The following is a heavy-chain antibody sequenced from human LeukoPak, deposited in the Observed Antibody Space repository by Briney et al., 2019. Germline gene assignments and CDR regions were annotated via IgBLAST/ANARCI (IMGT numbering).Heavy chain of an antibody. CDR2: IRVYNGDT. J-gene: IGHJ4*02. D-gene: IGHD5-24*01. Sequence: ASVTVSFTPSGYTFSSYGISWVRQAPGQGLEWMGWIRVYNGDTNYAQKFKGRVTMTTDTSTNTPYMELRSLGSDDTAVYYCARGGSRVTTINILDYWGQGALVTVPS. CDR1: GYTFSSYG. CDR3: ARGGSRVTTINILDY. V-gene: IGHV1-18*01.